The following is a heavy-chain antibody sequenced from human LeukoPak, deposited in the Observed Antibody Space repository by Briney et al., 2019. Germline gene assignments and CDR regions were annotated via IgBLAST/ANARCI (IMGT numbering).Heavy chain of an antibody. CDR2: IYTSGST. CDR1: GGSISSYY. D-gene: IGHD3-22*01. J-gene: IGHJ4*02. V-gene: IGHV4-4*07. CDR3: AAHRGYSGYEYYYDSRWGFDY. Sequence: SETLSLTCTVSGGSISSYYWSWIRQPAGKGLEWIGRIYTSGSTNYNPSLKSRVTMSVDTSKNQFSLKLSSVTAADTAVYYCAAHRGYSGYEYYYDSRWGFDYWAREPWSPSPQ.